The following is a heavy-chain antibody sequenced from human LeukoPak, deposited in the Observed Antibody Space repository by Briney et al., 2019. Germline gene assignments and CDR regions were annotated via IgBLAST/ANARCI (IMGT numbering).Heavy chain of an antibody. Sequence: WSSVKVSCKASGCTFSSYAMRWVRQAPGQGLEWVGGIITIFGTANYAQKFQGRVTITADESTSTAYMELSSLGSEDTAVYYCARAGAVGGTVDIVATIPTFDYWGQGTLVTVSS. CDR3: ARAGAVGGTVDIVATIPTFDY. J-gene: IGHJ4*02. D-gene: IGHD5-12*01. CDR1: GCTFSSYA. V-gene: IGHV1-69*13. CDR2: IITIFGTA.